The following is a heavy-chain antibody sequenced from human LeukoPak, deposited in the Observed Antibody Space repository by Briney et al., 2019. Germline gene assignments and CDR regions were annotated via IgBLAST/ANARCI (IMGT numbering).Heavy chain of an antibody. D-gene: IGHD3-22*01. V-gene: IGHV3-23*01. CDR1: GFTFSSYA. J-gene: IGHJ6*02. CDR2: ISGSGGST. Sequence: GGSLRLSCAASGFTFSSYAMSWVRQAPGKGLEWVSAISGSGGSTYYADSVKGRFTISRDNAKKSLYLQMDSLRAEDTAVYYCARDLDYYESSGKRDYYGMDVWGQGTTVTVSS. CDR3: ARDLDYYESSGKRDYYGMDV.